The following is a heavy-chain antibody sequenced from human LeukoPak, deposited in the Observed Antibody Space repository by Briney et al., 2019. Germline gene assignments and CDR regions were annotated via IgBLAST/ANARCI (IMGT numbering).Heavy chain of an antibody. V-gene: IGHV4-4*02. Sequence: SETLSLTCAVSRGSISSTNWWSWVRQPPGKGLEWIGEIYHSGTTHYNPSLKSRVTISVDPSKNKFSLKLSSVTAADTAVYYCASVGIYDTSGSFLGPYYFDYWGQGTLVTVSS. D-gene: IGHD3-22*01. CDR2: IYHSGTT. CDR3: ASVGIYDTSGSFLGPYYFDY. CDR1: RGSISSTNW. J-gene: IGHJ4*02.